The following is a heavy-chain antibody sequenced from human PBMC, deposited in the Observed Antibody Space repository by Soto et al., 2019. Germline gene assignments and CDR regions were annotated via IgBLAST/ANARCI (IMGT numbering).Heavy chain of an antibody. D-gene: IGHD3-10*01. J-gene: IGHJ4*02. V-gene: IGHV4-4*02. CDR3: ARLVYDTRLNYMYFDF. CDR2: IFHDGTA. Sequence: SATLSLTCAVSGVSISSGNWWTWVRQSPQRGLEYIGEIFHDGTANYYPSFERRVAISVGTSKNQFSLKLTSVTAADTAIYFCARLVYDTRLNYMYFDFWGQGTLVTVSS. CDR1: GVSISSGNW.